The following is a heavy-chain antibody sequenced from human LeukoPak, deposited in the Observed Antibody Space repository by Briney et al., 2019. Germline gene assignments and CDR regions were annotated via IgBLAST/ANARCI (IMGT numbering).Heavy chain of an antibody. CDR1: GFTFSTYA. CDR3: ATGNYRDY. J-gene: IGHJ4*02. D-gene: IGHD1-7*01. Sequence: GRSLRLSCAASGFTFSTYAMHWVREAPGKGLEWVAVISYDGSNKYYAHSVKGRFTISRDNSKNTLHLQMSSLRVDDTSVYYCATGNYRDYWGQGTQVTVSS. V-gene: IGHV3-30*04. CDR2: ISYDGSNK.